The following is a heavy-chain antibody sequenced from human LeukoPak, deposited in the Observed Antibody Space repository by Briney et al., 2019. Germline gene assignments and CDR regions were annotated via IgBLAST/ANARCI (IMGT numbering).Heavy chain of an antibody. CDR2: ISYDGSNK. CDR3: TRDAKNNRDFDL. V-gene: IGHV3-30*04. Sequence: PGRSLRLSCAASGFTFSSYAMHWVRQAPGKGLEWVAVISYDGSNKYYADSVKGRFTISRDNSKNTLYLQMNSLTAEDTALYYCTRDAKNNRDFDLWGQGTLVTVSS. D-gene: IGHD2/OR15-2a*01. J-gene: IGHJ4*02. CDR1: GFTFSSYA.